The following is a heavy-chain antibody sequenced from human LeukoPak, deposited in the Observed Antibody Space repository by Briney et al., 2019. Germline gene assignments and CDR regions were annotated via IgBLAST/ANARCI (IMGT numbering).Heavy chain of an antibody. J-gene: IGHJ4*02. V-gene: IGHV3-7*01. D-gene: IGHD2-2*01. CDR3: ATNGHSHAN. CDR2: IKDDGSEN. CDR1: GFTFSSFW. Sequence: GGSLRVSCAASGFTFSSFWMSWVRQVPGKGLEWVANIKDDGSENHHVDSVRGRFTISRDNAKNSLYLQMNSLRAEDTAVYYCATNGHSHANWGQGTLVTVSS.